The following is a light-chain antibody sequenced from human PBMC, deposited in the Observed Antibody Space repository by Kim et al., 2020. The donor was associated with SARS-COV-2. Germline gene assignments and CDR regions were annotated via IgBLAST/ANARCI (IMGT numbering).Light chain of an antibody. CDR3: ASWDGSLNGWV. J-gene: IGLJ3*02. CDR2: TNN. Sequence: GQGVIISCTGSSSNIGSSTVSWYQQPPGTVPKLLISTNNQRPSGVPDRFSGSKSGTSASLAISGLQTEDEADYYCASWDGSLNGWVFGGGTQLTVL. CDR1: SSNIGSST. V-gene: IGLV1-44*01.